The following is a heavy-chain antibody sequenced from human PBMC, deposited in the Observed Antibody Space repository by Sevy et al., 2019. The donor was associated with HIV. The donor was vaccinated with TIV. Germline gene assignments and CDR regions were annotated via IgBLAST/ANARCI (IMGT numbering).Heavy chain of an antibody. CDR2: INSDGSST. CDR1: GFTFSSYW. Sequence: GGSLRLSCAASGFTFSSYWMHWVRQAPGKGLVWVSRINSDGSSTSYADSVKGRFTISRDNAKNTLYLQMNSLRAEDTAVYYCARDLAVVVPASSLPYYYYGMDVWGQGTTVTVSS. V-gene: IGHV3-74*01. J-gene: IGHJ6*02. D-gene: IGHD2-2*01. CDR3: ARDLAVVVPASSLPYYYYGMDV.